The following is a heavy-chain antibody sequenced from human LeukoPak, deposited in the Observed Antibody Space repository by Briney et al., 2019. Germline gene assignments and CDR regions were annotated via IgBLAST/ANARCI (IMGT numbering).Heavy chain of an antibody. D-gene: IGHD2-8*01. J-gene: IGHJ4*02. CDR3: ARLGGLYALDY. V-gene: IGHV4-34*01. CDR1: GGSFSSYY. Sequence: SETLSLTCAVYGGSFSSYYWSWIRQPPGKGLEWIGEINHSGSTNYNPSLKSRVTISVDTSKNQFSLKLSSVTAADTAVYYCARLGGLYALDYWGQGTLVTVSS. CDR2: INHSGST.